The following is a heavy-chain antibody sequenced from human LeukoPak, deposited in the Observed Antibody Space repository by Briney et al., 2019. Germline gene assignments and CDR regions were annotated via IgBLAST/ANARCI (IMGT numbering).Heavy chain of an antibody. J-gene: IGHJ5*02. D-gene: IGHD3-10*01. CDR1: GYTFTSFH. CDR3: ARGRSFRGGYVSRWLDP. CDR2: IYPSGGST. V-gene: IGHV1-46*01. Sequence: GASVKVSCKTSGYTFTSFHMHWVRQAPGQGLEWMGMIYPSGGSTTYAQNFQGRVTMTRDTSTNTFYMELSSLRFDDTAIYFCARGRSFRGGYVSRWLDPWGQGTLVTVSS.